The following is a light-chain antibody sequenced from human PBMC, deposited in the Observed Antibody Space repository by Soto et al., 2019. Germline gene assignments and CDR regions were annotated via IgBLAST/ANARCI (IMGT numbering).Light chain of an antibody. V-gene: IGLV2-8*01. Sequence: QSVLTQPPSASGSPGQSVAISCTGTSSDIGAYKFVSWYQKHPGKAPKLIIYEVSRRPSGVPDRFSGSKSGNTASLTVSGLLAEDEADYYCSLYAGTNSVVFGGGTKLTVL. CDR2: EVS. J-gene: IGLJ2*01. CDR1: SSDIGAYKF. CDR3: SLYAGTNSVV.